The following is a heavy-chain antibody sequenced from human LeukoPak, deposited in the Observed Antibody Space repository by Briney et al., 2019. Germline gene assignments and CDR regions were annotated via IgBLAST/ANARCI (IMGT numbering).Heavy chain of an antibody. V-gene: IGHV4-34*01. J-gene: IGHJ4*02. CDR2: INHSGST. D-gene: IGHD3-9*01. Sequence: SETLSLTCAVYGGSFSGYYWSWIRQPPGKGLEWIGEINHSGSTNYNPSLRSRVTISVDTSKNQFSLKLSSVTAADTAVYYCASLPRYFVRFDYWGQGTLVTVSS. CDR1: GGSFSGYY. CDR3: ASLPRYFVRFDY.